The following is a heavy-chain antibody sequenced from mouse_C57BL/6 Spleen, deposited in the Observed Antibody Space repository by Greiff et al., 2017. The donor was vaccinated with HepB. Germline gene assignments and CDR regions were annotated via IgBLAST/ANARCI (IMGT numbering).Heavy chain of an antibody. CDR3: AGGPYVDYAMDY. CDR1: GYAFSSSW. Sequence: VQLQQSGPELVKPGASVKISCKASGYAFSSSWMNWVKQRPGKGLEWIGRIYPGDGDTNYNGKFKGKATLTADKSSSTAYMQLSSLTSEDSAVYFCAGGPYVDYAMDYWGQGTSVTVSS. J-gene: IGHJ4*01. V-gene: IGHV1-82*01. D-gene: IGHD2-12*01. CDR2: IYPGDGDT.